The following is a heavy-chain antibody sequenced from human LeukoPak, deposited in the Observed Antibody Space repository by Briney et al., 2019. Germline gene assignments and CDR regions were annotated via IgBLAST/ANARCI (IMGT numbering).Heavy chain of an antibody. V-gene: IGHV3-30-3*01. CDR2: ISYDGSNK. J-gene: IGHJ4*02. CDR3: ARDESDGGVPVDY. CDR1: GFTFSSYA. D-gene: IGHD3-16*01. Sequence: QPGGSLRLSCAASGFTFSSYAMHWVRQAPGKGLEWVAVISYDGSNKYYADSVKGRFTIPRDNSKNTLYLQMNSLRAEDTAVYYCARDESDGGVPVDYWGQGTLVTVSS.